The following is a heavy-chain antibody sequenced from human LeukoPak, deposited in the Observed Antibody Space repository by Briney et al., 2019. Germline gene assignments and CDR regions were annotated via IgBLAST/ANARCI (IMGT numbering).Heavy chain of an antibody. CDR2: IRNDETEI. J-gene: IGHJ4*02. Sequence: GGSLRLSCTAPGFPFNAYNIHWIRQSPGRGLEWVSFIRNDETEIHYADFAKGRFTISRDRSKNSLYLQMNSLRAEDTAVYYCARVLGYYDSSGYFDYWGQGTLVTVSS. CDR3: ARVLGYYDSSGYFDY. CDR1: GFPFNAYN. D-gene: IGHD3-22*01. V-gene: IGHV3-30*02.